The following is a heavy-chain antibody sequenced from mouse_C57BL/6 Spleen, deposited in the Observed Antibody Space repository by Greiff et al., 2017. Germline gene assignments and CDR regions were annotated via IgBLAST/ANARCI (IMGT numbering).Heavy chain of an antibody. D-gene: IGHD1-1*01. J-gene: IGHJ3*01. V-gene: IGHV1-39*01. CDR3: ARSRYYGSSPAWFAY. CDR2: INPNYGTT. Sequence: EVQLQQSGPELVKPGASVKISCKASGYSFTDYNMNWVKQSNGKSLEWIGVINPNYGTTSYNQKFKGKATLTVDQSSSTAYMQLNSLTSEDSAVYYCARSRYYGSSPAWFAYWGQGTLVTVSA. CDR1: GYSFTDYN.